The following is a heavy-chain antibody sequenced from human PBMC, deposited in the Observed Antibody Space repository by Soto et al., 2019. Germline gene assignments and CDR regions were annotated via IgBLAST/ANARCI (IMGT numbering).Heavy chain of an antibody. J-gene: IGHJ6*02. CDR3: ARQIAAAGPTYYYYGMDV. Sequence: SVKVPCKASGGTFSSYAISWVRQAPGQGLEWMGGIIPIFGTANYAQKFQGRVTITADESTSTAYMELSSLRSEDTAVYYCARQIAAAGPTYYYYGMDVWGQGTTVTLSS. CDR2: IIPIFGTA. D-gene: IGHD6-13*01. V-gene: IGHV1-69*13. CDR1: GGTFSSYA.